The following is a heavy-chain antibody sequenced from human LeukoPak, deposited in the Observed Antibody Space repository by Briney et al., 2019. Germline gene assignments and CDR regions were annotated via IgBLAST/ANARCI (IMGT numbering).Heavy chain of an antibody. J-gene: IGHJ4*02. V-gene: IGHV3-64D*09. CDR3: VNDLTITFGGVSGDFGY. CDR2: ISSSGGYT. Sequence: GGTLRLSCAASGFTFSNYAMHWVREAPGKGLEYVSAISSSGGYTYYADSVKGRFTIYRDNSKNTLYLQMTSLRAEDTAVYYCVNDLTITFGGVSGDFGYWGQGTLVTVSS. D-gene: IGHD3-16*01. CDR1: GFTFSNYA.